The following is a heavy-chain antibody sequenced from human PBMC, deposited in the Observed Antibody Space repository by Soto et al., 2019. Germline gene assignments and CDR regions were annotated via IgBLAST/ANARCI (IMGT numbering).Heavy chain of an antibody. D-gene: IGHD3-16*01. CDR1: GFTFSSYA. Sequence: EVQLLESGGGLVQPGGSLRLSCAASGFTFSSYAMSWVRQAPGKGLAWVSGISVSGGSTYYADSVKGRFTISRDESKNTLYLQMNSLRAEDTAVYYCASNTRYDPPDYWGQGTLVTVSS. CDR3: ASNTRYDPPDY. V-gene: IGHV3-23*01. J-gene: IGHJ4*02. CDR2: ISVSGGST.